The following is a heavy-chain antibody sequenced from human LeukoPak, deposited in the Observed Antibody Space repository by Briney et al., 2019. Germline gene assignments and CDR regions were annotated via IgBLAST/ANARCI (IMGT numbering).Heavy chain of an antibody. Sequence: AGSLRLSCAASGFTISSYAMSWVRQAQGKGLEWVSAISNSGGSTYYADSVKGRFTISRDNSKNRLYLQMNSLRAEDTAIYYCAKRGTSYDILTGYSGFDPWGQGTLVTVSS. CDR3: AKRGTSYDILTGYSGFDP. J-gene: IGHJ5*02. CDR1: GFTISSYA. D-gene: IGHD3-9*01. CDR2: ISNSGGST. V-gene: IGHV3-23*01.